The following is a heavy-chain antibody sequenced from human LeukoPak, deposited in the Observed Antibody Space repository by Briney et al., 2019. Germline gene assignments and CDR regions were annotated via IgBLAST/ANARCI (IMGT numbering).Heavy chain of an antibody. D-gene: IGHD6-6*01. V-gene: IGHV4-38-2*02. Sequence: SETLSLTCSVSGYSISSGYHWGWIRQPPGKGLEWIGTIYHSGSTYYKPSLKSRVTVSVDTSKNQFSLKLSSVTAADTAVYYCASPSSTYEDAFDIWGQGTMVTVSS. CDR1: GYSISSGYH. J-gene: IGHJ3*02. CDR3: ASPSSTYEDAFDI. CDR2: IYHSGST.